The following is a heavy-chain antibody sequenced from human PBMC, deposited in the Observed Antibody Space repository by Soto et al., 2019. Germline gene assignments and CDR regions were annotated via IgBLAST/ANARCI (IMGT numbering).Heavy chain of an antibody. CDR3: ARERREPDYDFWGGFPSSPRY. CDR2: ISSSSSYI. D-gene: IGHD3-3*01. CDR1: GFTFSSYS. V-gene: IGHV3-21*01. Sequence: GGSLRLSCAASGFTFSSYSMNWVRQAPGKGLEWVSSISSSSSYIYYADSVKGRFTISRDNAKNSLYLQMNSLRAEDTAVYYCARERREPDYDFWGGFPSSPRYWGQGTLVTVSS. J-gene: IGHJ4*02.